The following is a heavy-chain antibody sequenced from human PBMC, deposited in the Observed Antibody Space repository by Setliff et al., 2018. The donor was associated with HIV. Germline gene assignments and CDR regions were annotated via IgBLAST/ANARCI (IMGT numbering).Heavy chain of an antibody. D-gene: IGHD3-3*01. CDR1: GYTFTSYY. CDR2: INPNSGGT. V-gene: IGHV1-2*02. J-gene: IGHJ6*02. CDR3: ARIFGDQGYYYGMDV. Sequence: ASVKVSCKASGYTFTSYYMHWVRQAPGQGLEWMGWINPNSGGTTYAQRFQGRVTMTRDTSISTAYMELSRLRSDDTAVYYCARIFGDQGYYYGMDVWGQGTTVTVSS.